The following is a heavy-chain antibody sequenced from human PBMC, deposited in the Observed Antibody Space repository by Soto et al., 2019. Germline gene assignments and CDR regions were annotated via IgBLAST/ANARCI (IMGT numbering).Heavy chain of an antibody. CDR1: GYTFTSYG. D-gene: IGHD2-2*01. CDR2: ISGYNGNT. Sequence: QVQLVQSGAEVQKPGASVKVSCKASGYTFTSYGICLMRQAPGQGLEWMGWISGYNGNTNYAQNLQGRVTITTDTSTSSVYIELRCHISNDTTVYCFARRCSSNRCLDLCGRGTLVIVS. V-gene: IGHV1-18*01. J-gene: IGHJ2*01. CDR3: ARRCSSNRCLDL.